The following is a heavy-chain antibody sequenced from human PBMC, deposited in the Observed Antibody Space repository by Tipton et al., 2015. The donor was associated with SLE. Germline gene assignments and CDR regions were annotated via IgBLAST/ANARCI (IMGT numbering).Heavy chain of an antibody. J-gene: IGHJ3*02. CDR1: GFRFSTFG. CDR2: MNQEGSEK. Sequence: SLRLSCAASGFRFSTFGMHWVRQAPGKGLEWVANMNQEGSEKYYVGSVKGRFTISRDNAKNSLYLQMNSLRAEDTAVYYCAREAHATFDIWGQGTMVIVSS. D-gene: IGHD2-2*01. CDR3: AREAHATFDI. V-gene: IGHV3-7*01.